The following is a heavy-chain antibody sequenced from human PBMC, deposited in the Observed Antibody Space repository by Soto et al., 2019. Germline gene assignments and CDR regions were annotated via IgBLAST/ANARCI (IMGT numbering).Heavy chain of an antibody. CDR1: GFSLSTNGVG. CDR2: IYWDDDK. V-gene: IGHV2-5*02. CDR3: AHSGYGGPSGIYNWFDH. J-gene: IGHJ5*02. Sequence: QITLKESGPTLVKPTQTLTLTCTFSGFSLSTNGVGVGWIRQPPGKALEWLTLIYWDDDKRYSPSLKSRLTISKNTSKNQVVLTMTNMDPVDRATYDCAHSGYGGPSGIYNWFDHWGQGTLVTVSS. D-gene: IGHD5-12*01.